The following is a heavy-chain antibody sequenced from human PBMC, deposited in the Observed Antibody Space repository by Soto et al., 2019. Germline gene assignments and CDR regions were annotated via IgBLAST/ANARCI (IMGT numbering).Heavy chain of an antibody. CDR3: ARDDEQLERRTGIDD. CDR2: ISANNGNT. Sequence: QLVQPGAEVKKPGASVKVSCKASGYTFSTYGISWVRQAPGQGLEWMGWISANNGNTKYAQKLQGRVTMTTDTSTSTAYMELRSLRSDDTAVYYCARDDEQLERRTGIDDWGQGTVVTVSS. CDR1: GYTFSTYG. J-gene: IGHJ4*02. D-gene: IGHD1-1*01. V-gene: IGHV1-18*04.